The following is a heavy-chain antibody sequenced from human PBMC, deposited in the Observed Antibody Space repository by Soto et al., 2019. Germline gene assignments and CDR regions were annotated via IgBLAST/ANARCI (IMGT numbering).Heavy chain of an antibody. CDR3: ARNREAKKIDI. J-gene: IGHJ3*02. D-gene: IGHD1-26*01. CDR2: INAGNGNT. Sequence: LTGYAVHWVIQAPGQRLEWMGWINAGNGNTKYSQKFQGRVTITRDTSASTAYMELSSLRSEDTAVYYCARNREAKKIDIWGQGTMVTVSS. V-gene: IGHV1-3*01. CDR1: LTGYA.